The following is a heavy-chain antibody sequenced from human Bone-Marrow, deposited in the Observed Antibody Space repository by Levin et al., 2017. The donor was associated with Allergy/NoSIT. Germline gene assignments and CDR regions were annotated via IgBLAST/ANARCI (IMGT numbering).Heavy chain of an antibody. CDR2: ISYDGSNK. D-gene: IGHD6-13*01. V-gene: IGHV3-30-3*01. CDR3: ARDTGGPSSSWYRLGWYFDL. J-gene: IGHJ2*01. Sequence: PGGSLRLSCAASGFTFSNYAMHWVRQAPGKGLEWVAVISYDGSNKYYADSVKGRFTISRDNSKNTLYLQMNSLRAEDTAVYYCARDTGGPSSSWYRLGWYFDLWGRGTLVTVSS. CDR1: GFTFSNYA.